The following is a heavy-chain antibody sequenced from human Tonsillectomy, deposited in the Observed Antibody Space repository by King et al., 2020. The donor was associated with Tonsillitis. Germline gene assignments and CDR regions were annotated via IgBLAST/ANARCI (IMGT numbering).Heavy chain of an antibody. CDR3: ARDYGAGERLFDY. J-gene: IGHJ4*02. Sequence: VPLVQSGAEVKKPGASVKLSCKASGYTFTSYYMHWVRQAPGQGLEWMGIINPSSGSASYAQKFQGRVTMTRDTSTSTVYMELSSLRSEDTAIYYCARDYGAGERLFDYWGQGTLVTVSS. CDR2: INPSSGSA. D-gene: IGHD4-17*01. CDR1: GYTFTSYY. V-gene: IGHV1-46*03.